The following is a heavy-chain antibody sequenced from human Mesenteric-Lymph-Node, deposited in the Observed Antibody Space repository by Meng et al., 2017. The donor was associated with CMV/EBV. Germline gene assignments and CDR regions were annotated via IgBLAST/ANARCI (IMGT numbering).Heavy chain of an antibody. CDR3: ARQEYSTSGDPYFYYGMDV. D-gene: IGHD6-6*01. J-gene: IGHJ6*02. V-gene: IGHV5-51*01. CDR1: GYRFTTYW. CDR2: IYPGDSDT. Sequence: GESLKISCKGSGYRFTTYWIGWVRQMPGRGLEWMGIIYPGDSDTRYSPSFQGQVTISADKSINTAYLQWSTLKASDTAMYYCARQEYSTSGDPYFYYGMDVWGQGTTVTVSS.